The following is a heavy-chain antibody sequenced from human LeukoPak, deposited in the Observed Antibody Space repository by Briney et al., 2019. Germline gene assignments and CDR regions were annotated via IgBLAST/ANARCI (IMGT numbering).Heavy chain of an antibody. J-gene: IGHJ4*02. D-gene: IGHD2-2*01. CDR1: GGSISSGDYY. CDR2: IYYSGST. CDR3: ARVRGYFSSTICYRYYLDY. Sequence: PSQTLSLTCTVSGGSISSGDYYWSWIRQLPGKGLEWIGYIYYSGSTYYNPSLKSRVTISVDTSKNQFSLKLTSVTAADTAVYYCARVRGYFSSTICYRYYLDYWGQGTLVTVSS. V-gene: IGHV4-30-4*01.